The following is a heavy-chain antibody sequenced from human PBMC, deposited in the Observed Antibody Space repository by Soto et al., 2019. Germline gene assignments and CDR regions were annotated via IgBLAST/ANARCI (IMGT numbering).Heavy chain of an antibody. D-gene: IGHD3-16*01. J-gene: IGHJ1*01. CDR2: ISAYNGNT. V-gene: IGHV1-18*01. Sequence: ASVKVSCKASGYTFTSFGISWVRQAPGQGLEWMGWISAYNGNTNYAQKLQGRVTVTRDTSTSTVYLELSSLRSEDTAVYYCARTLTPNPAEYFQHWGQGTLVTVSS. CDR3: ARTLTPNPAEYFQH. CDR1: GYTFTSFG.